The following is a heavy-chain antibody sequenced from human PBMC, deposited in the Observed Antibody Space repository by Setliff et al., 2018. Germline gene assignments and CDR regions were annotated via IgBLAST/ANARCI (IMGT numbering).Heavy chain of an antibody. Sequence: GGSLRLSCTASGLIFSNYAMTWVRQAPGKGLEWVSLIYGSASGERTYYADSVKGRFTISRDNSKNTLYLQMNSLRAEDTAVYYCARDHVYGSQYYYYYYGMDVWGQGTTVTVSS. CDR1: GLIFSNYA. V-gene: IGHV3-23*01. J-gene: IGHJ6*02. CDR2: IYGSASGERT. D-gene: IGHD3-10*01. CDR3: ARDHVYGSQYYYYYYGMDV.